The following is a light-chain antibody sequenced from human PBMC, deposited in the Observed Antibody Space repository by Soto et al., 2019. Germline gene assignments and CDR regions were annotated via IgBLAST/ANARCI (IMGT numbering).Light chain of an antibody. V-gene: IGLV2-14*01. Sequence: QSVLTQPASVSGSPGQSITISCTGTSSDVGGYNYVSWYQQHPGKAPKLMIYEVSNRPSGVSSRFYGSRSGNTASLTISGLQAEDEADYYCKSRTTRNTLVFGGGTKVTVL. CDR1: SSDVGGYNY. CDR3: KSRTTRNTLV. J-gene: IGLJ3*02. CDR2: EVS.